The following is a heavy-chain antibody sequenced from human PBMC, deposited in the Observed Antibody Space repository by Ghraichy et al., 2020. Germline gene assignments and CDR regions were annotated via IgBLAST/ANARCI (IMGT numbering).Heavy chain of an antibody. J-gene: IGHJ6*02. D-gene: IGHD6-13*01. CDR1: GGSISSYY. CDR3: ARSIPREKGRSRNWFPEPQRRHSYYYGMDV. CDR2: ISYSGST. V-gene: IGHV4-59*01. Sequence: SETLSLTCTVSGGSISSYYWTWIRQPPGKGLEWIGYISYSGSTNYNPSLKSRVTISLDTSKNQFSLKLSSVTAAYTAVYSCARSIPREKGRSRNWFPEPQRRHSYYYGMDVWGQGTTVTVSS.